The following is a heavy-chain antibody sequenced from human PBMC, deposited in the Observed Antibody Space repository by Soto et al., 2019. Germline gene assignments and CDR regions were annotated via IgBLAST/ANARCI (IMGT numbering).Heavy chain of an antibody. V-gene: IGHV4-31*03. CDR2: IYYSGTT. J-gene: IGHJ5*02. CDR1: GDSISNGGYY. Sequence: KPSETLSLTCTVSGDSISNGGYYWTWIRQHPGKGLDWIGYIYYSGTTHYSPSLKSRVTISVDTSENQFSLKLSSVTAADTAVYFCARGVYYYDSSGYENLNWFDTWGQGTLVTVSS. D-gene: IGHD3-22*01. CDR3: ARGVYYYDSSGYENLNWFDT.